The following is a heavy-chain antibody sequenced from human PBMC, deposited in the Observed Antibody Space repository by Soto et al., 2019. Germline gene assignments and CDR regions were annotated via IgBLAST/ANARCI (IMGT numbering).Heavy chain of an antibody. CDR3: AKDVGSGQH. D-gene: IGHD6-19*01. CDR1: GFTFISYA. J-gene: IGHJ1*01. V-gene: IGHV3-23*01. CDR2: ISGSGGST. Sequence: PGVSLRLSCSASGFTFISYAISWVRQAPGKGLEWVSAISGSGGSTYYADSVKGRFPISRDNSKNTLYLQMNSLRAEDTAVYYCAKDVGSGQHWGQGTLVTVSS.